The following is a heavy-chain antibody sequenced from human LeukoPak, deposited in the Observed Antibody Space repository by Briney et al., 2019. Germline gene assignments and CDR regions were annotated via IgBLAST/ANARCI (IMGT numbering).Heavy chain of an antibody. CDR1: GFTVSSNY. CDR2: ISRTGTYI. J-gene: IGHJ4*02. CDR3: ARRFSTSSGSYFDY. D-gene: IGHD6-6*01. V-gene: IGHV3-21*01. Sequence: GGSLRLSCAASGFTVSSNYMNWVRQAPGKGLEWVSSISRTGTYIYYADSLKGRFTISRDNADNSLSLQMNSLRAEDTAVYYCARRFSTSSGSYFDYWGQGTLVTVSS.